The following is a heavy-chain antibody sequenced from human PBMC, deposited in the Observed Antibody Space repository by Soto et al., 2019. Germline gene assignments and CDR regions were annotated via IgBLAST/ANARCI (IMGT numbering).Heavy chain of an antibody. V-gene: IGHV5-51*01. CDR3: ASQVNYYDSSGYAFDI. Sequence: GESLKISCKGSGYSFTSYWIGWVRQMPGKGLEWMGIIYPGDSDTRYSPSFQGQVTISADKSISTAYLQWSSLKASDTAMYYCASQVNYYDSSGYAFDIWCQGTMVTVS. D-gene: IGHD3-22*01. CDR1: GYSFTSYW. J-gene: IGHJ3*02. CDR2: IYPGDSDT.